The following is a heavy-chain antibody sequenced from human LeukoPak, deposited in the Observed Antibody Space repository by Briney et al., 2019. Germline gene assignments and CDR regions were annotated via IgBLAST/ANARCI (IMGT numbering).Heavy chain of an antibody. J-gene: IGHJ4*02. D-gene: IGHD1-26*01. Sequence: GGSLRLSCAASGFTFSRFTMNWVRQAPGKGLVWVSRINPDGSSTTYGDSVKGRFTISRDNAKNTLYLQMNSLRVEDTAVYYCVRAVVGATDYWGQGTLVTVSS. CDR3: VRAVVGATDY. CDR1: GFTFSRFT. CDR2: INPDGSST. V-gene: IGHV3-74*03.